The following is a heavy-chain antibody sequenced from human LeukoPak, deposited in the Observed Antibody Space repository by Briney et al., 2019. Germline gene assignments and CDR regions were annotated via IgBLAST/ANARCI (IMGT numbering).Heavy chain of an antibody. CDR2: IYYSGST. J-gene: IGHJ4*02. Sequence: SETLSLTCTVSGGSISSYYWSWIRQPPGKGLEWIGYIYYSGSTNYNPSLKSRVTISVDTSKNQFSLKLSSVTAADTAVYYCTRAAVVAHFDYWGQGTLVTVSS. V-gene: IGHV4-59*01. D-gene: IGHD3-22*01. CDR1: GGSISSYY. CDR3: TRAAVVAHFDY.